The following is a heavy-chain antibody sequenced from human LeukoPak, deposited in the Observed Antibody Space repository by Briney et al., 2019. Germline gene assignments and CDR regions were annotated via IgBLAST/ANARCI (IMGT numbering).Heavy chain of an antibody. CDR3: ARGVYGRFDS. Sequence: GGSLRLSCAASGFTFDAYAINWVRQAPEKGLEWVSYISGSGRTIYYADSVKGRFTISWHHAKNSAYLQVTRLRAEDTAGYYCARGVYGRFDSWGQGTLVTVFS. CDR1: GFTFDAYA. D-gene: IGHD2/OR15-2a*01. V-gene: IGHV3-48*03. J-gene: IGHJ5*01. CDR2: ISGSGRTI.